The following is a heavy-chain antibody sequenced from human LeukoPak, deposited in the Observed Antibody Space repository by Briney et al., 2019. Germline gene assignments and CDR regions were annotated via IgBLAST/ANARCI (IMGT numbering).Heavy chain of an antibody. V-gene: IGHV3-30-3*02. CDR1: GFTFSSYA. CDR2: ISYDGSNK. Sequence: GGSLRLSCAASGFTFSSYAIHWVRQAPGKGLEWVAVISYDGSNKYYADSVKGRFTISRDNSKNTLYLQMNSLRAEDTAVYYCAKKAPQTRRPDSGAFDIWGQGTMVTVSS. CDR3: AKKAPQTRRPDSGAFDI. J-gene: IGHJ3*02. D-gene: IGHD1-14*01.